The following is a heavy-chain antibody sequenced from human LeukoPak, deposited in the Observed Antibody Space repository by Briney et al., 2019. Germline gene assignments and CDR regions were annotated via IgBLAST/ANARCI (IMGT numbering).Heavy chain of an antibody. CDR2: IIPIFGTA. CDR1: GGTFSSYA. D-gene: IGHD3-22*01. CDR3: ARDRTDYYDSSGEFDY. J-gene: IGHJ4*02. V-gene: IGHV1-69*05. Sequence: SVKVSCKASGGTFSSYAISWVRQAPGQGLEWMGRIIPIFGTANYAQKFQGRVTITTDESTSTAYMELSSLRSEDTAVYYCARDRTDYYDSSGEFDYWGQGTLVTVSS.